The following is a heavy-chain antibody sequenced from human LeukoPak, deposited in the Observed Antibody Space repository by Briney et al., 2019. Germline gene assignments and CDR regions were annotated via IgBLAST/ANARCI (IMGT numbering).Heavy chain of an antibody. J-gene: IGHJ4*02. CDR3: ARDVFCGGDCYSPKSN. V-gene: IGHV3-30*02. CDR1: GFSFSNYG. D-gene: IGHD2-21*02. Sequence: GGSLRLSCAASGFSFSNYGMHWVRQAPGKGLEWVAYIRYDGSQKYYGGSVKGRFTISRDNAENSLFLQLNSLRAEDTAVYYCARDVFCGGDCYSPKSNWGQGTLVTVSS. CDR2: IRYDGSQK.